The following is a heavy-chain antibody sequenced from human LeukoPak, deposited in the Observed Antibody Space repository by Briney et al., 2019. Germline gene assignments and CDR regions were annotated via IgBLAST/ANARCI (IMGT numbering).Heavy chain of an antibody. V-gene: IGHV3-7*01. Sequence: GGSLRLSCAASGFTFSSYWMTWVRQAPGKGLEWVANIKLDGSEQYYVDSVKGRFTISRDNSKNTLYLQMNSLRAEDTAVYYCAKAITYDSSGYYRHPDYWGQGTLVTVSS. CDR2: IKLDGSEQ. CDR3: AKAITYDSSGYYRHPDY. D-gene: IGHD3-22*01. J-gene: IGHJ4*02. CDR1: GFTFSSYW.